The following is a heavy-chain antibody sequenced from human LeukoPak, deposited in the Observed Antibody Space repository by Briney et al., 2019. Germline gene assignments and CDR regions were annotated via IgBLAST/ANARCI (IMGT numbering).Heavy chain of an antibody. CDR3: ARDWALNYQGYCSSTSCPLGY. Sequence: ASVKVSCKASGYTFTSYGISWVRQAPGQGLEWMGWISAYNGNTNYAQKLQGRVTMTTDTSTSTAYMELRSLRSDDTAVYYCARDWALNYQGYCSSTSCPLGYWGQGTLVTVSS. D-gene: IGHD2-2*01. CDR1: GYTFTSYG. J-gene: IGHJ4*02. CDR2: ISAYNGNT. V-gene: IGHV1-18*01.